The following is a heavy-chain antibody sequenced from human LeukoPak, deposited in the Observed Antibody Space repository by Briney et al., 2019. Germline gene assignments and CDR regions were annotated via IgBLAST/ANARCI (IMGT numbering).Heavy chain of an antibody. CDR2: IKSKTDGGTT. D-gene: IGHD5-12*01. J-gene: IGHJ4*02. Sequence: PGGSLRLSCAASGFTFSSYAMHWVRQAPGKGLEWVGRIKSKTDGGTTDYAAPVKGRFTISRDDSKNTLYLQMNSLKTEDTAVYHCTTSKKKWLRFVDEIFDYWGQGTLVTVSS. CDR3: TTSKKKWLRFVDEIFDY. CDR1: GFTFSSYA. V-gene: IGHV3-15*01.